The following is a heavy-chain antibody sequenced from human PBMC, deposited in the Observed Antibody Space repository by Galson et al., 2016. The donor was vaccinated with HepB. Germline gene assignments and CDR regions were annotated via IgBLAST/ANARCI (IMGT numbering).Heavy chain of an antibody. D-gene: IGHD2-15*01. CDR3: ARGSPRGYYFQH. J-gene: IGHJ1*01. CDR1: GGSISSYY. V-gene: IGHV4-59*01. Sequence: ETLSLTCTVSGGSISSYYWSWIRQPPGKGLEWIGYIYYSGSTNYNPSLKSRVTISVDTSKNQFSLKLSSVTAADTAVYYCARGSPRGYYFQHWGQGTLVTVSS. CDR2: IYYSGST.